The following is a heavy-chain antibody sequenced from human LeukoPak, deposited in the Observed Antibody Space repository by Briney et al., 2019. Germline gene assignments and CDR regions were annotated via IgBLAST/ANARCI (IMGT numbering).Heavy chain of an antibody. CDR2: IYHSGST. CDR1: GGSISSSNW. J-gene: IGHJ4*02. D-gene: IGHD5-12*01. V-gene: IGHV4-4*02. CDR3: ARTVYSGYDFPFDY. Sequence: SETLSLTCAVSGGSISSSNWWSWVRQPPGKGLEWIGEIYHSGSTNYNPSLKSRVTISVDKSKNQFSLKLSSVTAADTAVYYCARTVYSGYDFPFDYWGQGTLVTVSS.